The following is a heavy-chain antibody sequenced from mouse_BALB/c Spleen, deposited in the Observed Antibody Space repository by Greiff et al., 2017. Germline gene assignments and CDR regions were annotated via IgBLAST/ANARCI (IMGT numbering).Heavy chain of an antibody. Sequence: EVKLVESGGDLVKPGGSLKLSCAASGFTFSSYGMSWVRQTPDKRLEWVATISSGGSYTYYPDSVKGRFTISRDNAKNTLYLQMSSLKSEDTAMYYCARRTGKDAMDYWGQGTSVTVSS. CDR3: ARRTGKDAMDY. J-gene: IGHJ4*01. CDR2: ISSGGSYT. D-gene: IGHD4-1*01. V-gene: IGHV5-6*02. CDR1: GFTFSSYG.